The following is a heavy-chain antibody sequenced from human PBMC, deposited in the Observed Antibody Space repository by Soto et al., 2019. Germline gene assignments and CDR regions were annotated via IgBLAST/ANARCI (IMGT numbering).Heavy chain of an antibody. Sequence: QVQLQESGPGVVEPSQTLSLTCTVSGGSINNNGYFWSWIRQPPGSGLEWIGHSYNSGSTYRNPSLKSRLTISVDTSKNQFSLKLISVTAADTAVYYCARGPSGDKVDYWGQGTLVTVSS. CDR2: SYNSGST. J-gene: IGHJ4*02. CDR3: ARGPSGDKVDY. D-gene: IGHD1-26*01. CDR1: GGSINNNGYF. V-gene: IGHV4-30-4*01.